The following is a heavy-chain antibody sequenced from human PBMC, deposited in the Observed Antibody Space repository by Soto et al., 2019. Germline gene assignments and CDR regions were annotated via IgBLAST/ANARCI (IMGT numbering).Heavy chain of an antibody. V-gene: IGHV3-23*01. Sequence: GGSLRLSCAASGFTFSSYAMSWVRQAPGKGLEWVSAISGSGGSTYYADSVKGRFTISRDNSKNTLYLQMNSLRAEDTAVYYCAKAIAVAGNWHPDAFDIWGQGKMVTV. J-gene: IGHJ3*02. CDR1: GFTFSSYA. CDR2: ISGSGGST. D-gene: IGHD6-19*01. CDR3: AKAIAVAGNWHPDAFDI.